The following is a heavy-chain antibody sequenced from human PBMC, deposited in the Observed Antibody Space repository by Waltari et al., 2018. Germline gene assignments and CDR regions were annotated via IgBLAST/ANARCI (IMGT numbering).Heavy chain of an antibody. CDR2: INIDGGYI. D-gene: IGHD5-18*01. V-gene: IGHV3-74*01. CDR1: GFSFGDYW. CDR3: ARKGGRGYPYGPFYYDN. Sequence: EVQLVESGGGLVQPGGSLRRSCAASGFSFGDYWMHWVRQAPGKGLEWVSRINIDGGYISYTDSVKGRFTISRDNAKNTLFLQLNSLRVEDTAVYYCARKGGRGYPYGPFYYDNWGQGTLVTVSP. J-gene: IGHJ4*02.